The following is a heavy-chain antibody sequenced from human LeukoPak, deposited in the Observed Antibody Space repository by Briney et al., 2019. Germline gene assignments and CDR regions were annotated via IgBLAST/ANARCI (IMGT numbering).Heavy chain of an antibody. Sequence: GRSLRLSCAASGFTFSSYGMHWVRQAPGEGLEWVAVIWYDGSNKYYADSVKGRFTISRDNSKNTLYLQMNSLRAEDTAVYYCARDLFSGPPFDYWGQGTLVTVSS. D-gene: IGHD2-21*01. CDR3: ARDLFSGPPFDY. CDR2: IWYDGSNK. V-gene: IGHV3-33*01. CDR1: GFTFSSYG. J-gene: IGHJ4*02.